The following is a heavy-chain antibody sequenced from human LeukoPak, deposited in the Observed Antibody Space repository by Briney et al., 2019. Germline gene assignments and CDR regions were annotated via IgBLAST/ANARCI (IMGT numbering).Heavy chain of an antibody. J-gene: IGHJ4*02. D-gene: IGHD3-10*01. V-gene: IGHV3-30*03. CDR1: GFIFSTYG. Sequence: GSLRLSCAASGFIFSTYGMHWVRQAPGKGLEWVAVISYDGSNKYYVDSVKGRFTISRDNSKNTLYLQMNSLRAEDTAVYYCGAVEGSGSQGYFDYWGQGTLVTVSS. CDR2: ISYDGSNK. CDR3: GAVEGSGSQGYFDY.